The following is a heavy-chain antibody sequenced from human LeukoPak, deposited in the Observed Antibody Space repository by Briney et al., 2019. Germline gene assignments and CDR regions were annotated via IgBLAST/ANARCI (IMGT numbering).Heavy chain of an antibody. CDR1: GGTFSSYA. CDR2: IIPIFGTA. D-gene: IGHD6-6*01. J-gene: IGHJ6*03. V-gene: IGHV1-69*05. CDR3: ARGKGIAARRDGYYYYYMDV. Sequence: GASVKVSCKASGGTFSSYAISWVRQAPGQGLEWMGGIIPIFGTANYAQKFQGRVTITTDESTSTAYMELSSLRSEDTAVYYCARGKGIAARRDGYYYYYMDVWGKGTTVTVSS.